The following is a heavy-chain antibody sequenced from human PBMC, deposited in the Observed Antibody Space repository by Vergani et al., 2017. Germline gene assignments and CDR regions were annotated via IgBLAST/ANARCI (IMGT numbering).Heavy chain of an antibody. CDR1: GGNFSSYT. D-gene: IGHD6-6*01. V-gene: IGHV1-69*08. CDR3: ARDPRIAARPDYYGMDV. CDR2: IIPILGIA. Sequence: QVQLVQSGAEVKTPGSSVKVSCKASGGNFSSYTISWVRQAPGQGLEWMGRIIPILGIANYAQKFQGRVTITADKSTSTAYMELSSLRSEDTAVYYCARDPRIAARPDYYGMDVWGQGTLVTVSS. J-gene: IGHJ6*02.